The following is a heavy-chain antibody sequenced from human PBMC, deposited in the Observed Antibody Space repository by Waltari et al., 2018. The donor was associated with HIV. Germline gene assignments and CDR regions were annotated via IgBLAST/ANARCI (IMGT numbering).Heavy chain of an antibody. J-gene: IGHJ1*01. V-gene: IGHV1-18*01. CDR1: GYTFTRSC. CDR2: ISAYNGNT. Sequence: DQSEREMKRPGASVKVSCKPHGYTFTRSCVRWLRLPPGQGFEGVGWISAYNGNTNYAKKFRVRVTLTTDTSTSTAYMELRGLRHEDTAIYYCARDKGASDTYKAEYFQHWGRGTLVSVSA. CDR3: ARDKGASDTYKAEYFQH. D-gene: IGHD1-20*01.